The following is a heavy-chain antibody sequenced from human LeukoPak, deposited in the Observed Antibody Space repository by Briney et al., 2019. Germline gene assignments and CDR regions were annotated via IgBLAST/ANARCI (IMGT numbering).Heavy chain of an antibody. J-gene: IGHJ4*02. V-gene: IGHV3-33*01. Sequence: QPGGSLRLSCAASGFTFSSYGMHWVRQAPGKGLEWVAVIWYDGSNKYYADSVKGRFTISRDNSKNTLYLQMNSLRAEDTAVYYCAGGRLVATSKAVAIDYWGQGTLVTVSS. CDR3: AGGRLVATSKAVAIDY. CDR2: IWYDGSNK. CDR1: GFTFSSYG. D-gene: IGHD5-12*01.